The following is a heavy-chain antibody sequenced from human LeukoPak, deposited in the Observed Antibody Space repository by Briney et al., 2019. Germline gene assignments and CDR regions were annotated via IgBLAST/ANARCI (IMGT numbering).Heavy chain of an antibody. CDR3: AKDPLVRITMVRELDY. J-gene: IGHJ4*02. Sequence: PGGSLRLSCAASGFTFSSFGMSWVRQAPGKGLEWVSASSTGGTAYYADSVKGRFTISRDNSKNTLYLQMNSLRAEDTAVYYCAKDPLVRITMVRELDYWGQGTLVTVSS. D-gene: IGHD3-10*01. V-gene: IGHV3-23*01. CDR1: GFTFSSFG. CDR2: SSTGGTA.